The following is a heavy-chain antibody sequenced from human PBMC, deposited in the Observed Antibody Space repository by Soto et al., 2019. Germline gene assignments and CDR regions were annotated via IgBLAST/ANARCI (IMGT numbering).Heavy chain of an antibody. D-gene: IGHD3-22*01. CDR2: IKSKTHGGTT. Sequence: EVQLVESGGGLVKPGGSLRLSCAASGFTFSNAWMNWVRQAPGKGLEWAGRIKSKTHGGTTDDAGPVKGSFTNSRDDSKNTLYLQMNSLKTEDTAVYYCTTAVPDSSGYYWYYYYGMDVWGQGTTVTVSS. CDR3: TTAVPDSSGYYWYYYYGMDV. J-gene: IGHJ6*02. V-gene: IGHV3-15*07. CDR1: GFTFSNAW.